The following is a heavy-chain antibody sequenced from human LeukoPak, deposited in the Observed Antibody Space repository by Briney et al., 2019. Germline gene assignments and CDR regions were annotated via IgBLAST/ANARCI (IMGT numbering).Heavy chain of an antibody. CDR2: INHSGST. V-gene: IGHV4-34*01. D-gene: IGHD6-19*01. Sequence: KTSETLFLTCGVNGGSFSGYYWTWIRQPPGKGLEWIGEINHSGSTKYNPPLSSRVTISVDTSKNQFSLKVTSVTAADTAVYYCARQYDSGWYKGYFQYWGQGILVTVSS. CDR3: ARQYDSGWYKGYFQY. J-gene: IGHJ1*01. CDR1: GGSFSGYY.